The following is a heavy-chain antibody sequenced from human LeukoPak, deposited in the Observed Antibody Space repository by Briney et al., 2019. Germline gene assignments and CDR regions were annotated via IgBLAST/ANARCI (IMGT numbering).Heavy chain of an antibody. V-gene: IGHV4-59*01. J-gene: IGHJ4*02. D-gene: IGHD1-1*01. CDR3: ARDLELERNRWNYFES. CDR1: GGSISSFF. Sequence: SETLSLTCTVSGGSISSFFWSWIRQPPGKGLEWIGSMHYSGDSKYNPSLKSRVSLSIDTSKQQFSLRLSSVTAADTAVYYCARDLELERNRWNYFESWGQGTLVTVSS. CDR2: MHYSGDS.